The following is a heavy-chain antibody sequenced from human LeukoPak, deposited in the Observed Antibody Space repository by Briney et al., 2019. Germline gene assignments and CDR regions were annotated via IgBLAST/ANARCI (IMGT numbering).Heavy chain of an antibody. Sequence: SETLSLTCTVSGGSISSYYRSWIRQPPGKGLEWIGYIYYSGSTNYNPSLKSRVTISVDTSKNQFSLKLSSVTAADTAVYYCARQGDTAMVPPYYYYGMDVWGQGTTVTVSS. CDR2: IYYSGST. CDR3: ARQGDTAMVPPYYYYGMDV. D-gene: IGHD5-18*01. V-gene: IGHV4-59*08. J-gene: IGHJ6*02. CDR1: GGSISSYY.